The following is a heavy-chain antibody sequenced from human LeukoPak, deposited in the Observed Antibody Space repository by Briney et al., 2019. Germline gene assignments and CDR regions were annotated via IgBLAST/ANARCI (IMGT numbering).Heavy chain of an antibody. J-gene: IGHJ4*02. CDR1: GYPITGYY. V-gene: IGHV1-2*02. CDR2: INPNNGGT. D-gene: IGHD1-1*01. CDR3: GRDRHWNQGNFDY. Sequence: ASVKVSFKAFGYPITGYYIHWVRQAPGQGLEWMGWINPNNGGTNSAQKFQGRVTMTRDTSIGTAYMELNRLTYDDTAVYYCGRDRHWNQGNFDYWGQGTLVTVSS.